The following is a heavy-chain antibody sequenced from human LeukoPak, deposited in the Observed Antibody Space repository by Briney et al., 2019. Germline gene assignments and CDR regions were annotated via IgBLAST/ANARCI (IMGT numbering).Heavy chain of an antibody. D-gene: IGHD2-2*01. V-gene: IGHV3-23*01. J-gene: IGHJ6*02. CDR1: GFTFSSYA. CDR2: ISGSGGST. Sequence: GGSLRLSCAASGFTFSSYAMSWVRQAPGKGLEWVSAISGSGGSTYYADSVKGRFTTSRDNSKNTLYLQMNSLRAEDTAVYYCAKGGVPYCSSTSCYDHYYYGMDVWGQGTTVTVSS. CDR3: AKGGVPYCSSTSCYDHYYYGMDV.